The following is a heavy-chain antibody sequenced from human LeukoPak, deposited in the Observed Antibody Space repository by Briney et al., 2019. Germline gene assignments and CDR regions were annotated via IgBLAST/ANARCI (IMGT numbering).Heavy chain of an antibody. V-gene: IGHV5-51*01. J-gene: IGHJ4*02. CDR2: IYPGDSDT. Sequence: GESLKISCKGSGYIFTSYWIGWVRQMPGKGLEWMGIIYPGDSDTRYSPSFQGQVTISADKSISTAYLQWSSLKASDTAMYYCARHRDTAMAENDYWGQGTLVTVSS. D-gene: IGHD5-18*01. CDR3: ARHRDTAMAENDY. CDR1: GYIFTSYW.